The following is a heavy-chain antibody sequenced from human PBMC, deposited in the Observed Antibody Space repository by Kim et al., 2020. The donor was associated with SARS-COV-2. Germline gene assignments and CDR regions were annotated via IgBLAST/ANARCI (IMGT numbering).Heavy chain of an antibody. V-gene: IGHV1-8*01. Sequence: ASVKVSCKASGYTFTSYDINWVRQATGQGLEWMGWMNPNSGNTGYAQKFQGRVTMTRNTSISTAYMELSSLRSEDTAVYYCARGTLKTRMIVVVIPYYYYGMDVWGQGTTVTVSS. CDR3: ARGTLKTRMIVVVIPYYYYGMDV. CDR2: MNPNSGNT. J-gene: IGHJ6*02. CDR1: GYTFTSYD. D-gene: IGHD3-22*01.